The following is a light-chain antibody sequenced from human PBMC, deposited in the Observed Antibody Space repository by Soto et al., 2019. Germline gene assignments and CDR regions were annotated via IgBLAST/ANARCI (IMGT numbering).Light chain of an antibody. J-gene: IGKJ5*01. CDR3: QQYHDLPIT. CDR1: QDISNF. V-gene: IGKV1-33*01. Sequence: DIQMTQSPSSLSASEGDRVTITCQASQDISNFLNWYQQKPGKAPKLLIFDSSNLETGVPSRFTRSGSGTDFTFTISTLQPEDIATYYCQQYHDLPITFGQGTRLELK. CDR2: DSS.